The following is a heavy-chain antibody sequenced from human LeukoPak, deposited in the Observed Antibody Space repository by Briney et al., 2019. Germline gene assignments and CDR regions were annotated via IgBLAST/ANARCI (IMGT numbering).Heavy chain of an antibody. CDR3: ARVEGDSYGSSDY. D-gene: IGHD5-18*01. CDR2: ISGYNGNT. V-gene: IGHV1-18*01. J-gene: IGHJ4*02. Sequence: ASVKVSCKASGYTFTRYGISWVRQAPGQGLEWVGWISGYNGNTKYAQKVQGRVTMTTDTSASTAYMELRSLRSDDTAVYYCARVEGDSYGSSDYWGQGTLVTVSS. CDR1: GYTFTRYG.